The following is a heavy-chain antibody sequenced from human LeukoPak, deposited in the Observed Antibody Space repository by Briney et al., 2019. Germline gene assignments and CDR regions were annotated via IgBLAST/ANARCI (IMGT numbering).Heavy chain of an antibody. J-gene: IGHJ4*02. D-gene: IGHD2-2*01. CDR3: ARQGVVVPAAMGEKTNYFDY. CDR2: IYYTGST. Sequence: PSETLSLTCTVSGGSISSSNYYWGWIRQPPGKGLEWIGSIYYTGSTYYNPSLKSRVTISVDTSKNQFSLKLSSVTAADTAVYYCARQGVVVPAAMGEKTNYFDYWGQGTLVTVSS. V-gene: IGHV4-39*01. CDR1: GGSISSSNYY.